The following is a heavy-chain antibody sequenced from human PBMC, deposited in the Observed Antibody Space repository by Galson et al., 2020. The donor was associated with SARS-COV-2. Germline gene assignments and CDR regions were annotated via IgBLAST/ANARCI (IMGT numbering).Heavy chain of an antibody. V-gene: IGHV3-11*01. D-gene: IGHD2-2*01. J-gene: IGHJ6*02. CDR1: GFTFSDYY. CDR2: ISSSGSTI. CDR3: ARDSPHLYCSSTSCQHYYYGMDV. Sequence: GGSLRLSCAASGFTFSDYYMSWIRQAPGKGLEWVSYISSSGSTIYYADSVKGRFTISRDNAKNSLYLQMNSLRAEDTAVYYCARDSPHLYCSSTSCQHYYYGMDVWGQGTTVTVSS.